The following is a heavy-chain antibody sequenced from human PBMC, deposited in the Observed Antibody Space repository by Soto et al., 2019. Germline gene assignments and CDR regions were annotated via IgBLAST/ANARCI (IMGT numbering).Heavy chain of an antibody. J-gene: IGHJ5*02. CDR1: GYTFTSYA. D-gene: IGHD6-13*01. CDR2: INAGNGNT. CDR3: ARDRSSSWYRNWFDP. Sequence: ASVKVSCKASGYTFTSYAMHWVRQAPGQRLEWMGWINAGNGNTKYSQKFQGRVTITRDTSASTAYMELSSLRSEDTAVYYCARDRSSSWYRNWFDPWGQGTLVTSPQ. V-gene: IGHV1-3*01.